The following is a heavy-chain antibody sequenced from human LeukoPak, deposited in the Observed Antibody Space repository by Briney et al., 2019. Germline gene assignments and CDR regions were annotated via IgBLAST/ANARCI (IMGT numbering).Heavy chain of an antibody. CDR3: ARDSSFENNWFDP. V-gene: IGHV1-69*13. CDR2: IIPMIGTA. D-gene: IGHD6-6*01. Sequence: SVTLSFKSSGATFTNYPISWVRQAPGQGLEWMGVIIPMIGTANYAQKFQGRVTITADESTSIAYMELSSLRSEDTAVYYCARDSSFENNWFDPWGQGTRLTVSS. CDR1: GATFTNYP. J-gene: IGHJ5*02.